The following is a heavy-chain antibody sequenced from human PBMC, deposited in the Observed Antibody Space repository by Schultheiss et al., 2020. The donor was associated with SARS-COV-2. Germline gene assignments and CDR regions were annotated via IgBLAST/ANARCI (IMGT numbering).Heavy chain of an antibody. CDR1: GSTLRIYT. Sequence: GGSLRLSCAPSGSTLRIYTMYQVRQTPGKGLVWVSHINSDGSRTSYADSVKGRFTISRDNAKNTLYLQMNSLRAEDTAIYYCAKDGGGIYSGYENNWFDPWGQGTLVTVSS. J-gene: IGHJ5*02. CDR3: AKDGGGIYSGYENNWFDP. CDR2: INSDGSRT. V-gene: IGHV3-74*01. D-gene: IGHD5-12*01.